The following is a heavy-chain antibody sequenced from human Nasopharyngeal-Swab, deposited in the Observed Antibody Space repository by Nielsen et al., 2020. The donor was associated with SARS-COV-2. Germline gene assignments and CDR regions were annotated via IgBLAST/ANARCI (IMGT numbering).Heavy chain of an antibody. Sequence: ASVKVSCKTSGYTFTDYYIHWVRQTPGQGLEWMGWISVYNGDTNSAQKFQGRVTMTIETSTSTAYMELRSLRPDDTAVYFCAREIFSGYCSGTRCYGVIYYGMDVWGQGTTVTVSS. D-gene: IGHD2-15*01. CDR2: ISVYNGDT. CDR1: GYTFTDYY. V-gene: IGHV1-18*04. CDR3: AREIFSGYCSGTRCYGVIYYGMDV. J-gene: IGHJ6*02.